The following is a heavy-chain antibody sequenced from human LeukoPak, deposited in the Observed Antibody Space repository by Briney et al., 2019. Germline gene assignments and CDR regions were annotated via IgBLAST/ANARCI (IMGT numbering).Heavy chain of an antibody. CDR1: GGSISSDNYS. CDR3: ARSPVRNYNWFDP. J-gene: IGHJ5*02. Sequence: SQTLSLTCTVSGGSISSDNYSWSWIRQPAGTGLEWIGRVYTSGSTNYNPSLKSRVTISVDTSKKQFSLKLSSVTAADTAMYYCARSPVRNYNWFDPWGQGTLVTVSS. V-gene: IGHV4-61*02. CDR2: VYTSGST.